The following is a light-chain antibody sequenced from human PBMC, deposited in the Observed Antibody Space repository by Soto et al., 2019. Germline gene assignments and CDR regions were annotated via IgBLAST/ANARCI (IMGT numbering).Light chain of an antibody. CDR3: QSYDSSLREV. CDR2: GNS. CDR1: SSNIGAGYD. V-gene: IGLV1-40*01. Sequence: QSVLTQQPSVSGAPGQRVTISCTGSSSNIGAGYDVHWYQQLPGTAPKLLIYGNSNRPSGVPDRFSGSKSGTSASLAITGLQAEDEADYYCQSYDSSLREVFGTGTKVNVL. J-gene: IGLJ1*01.